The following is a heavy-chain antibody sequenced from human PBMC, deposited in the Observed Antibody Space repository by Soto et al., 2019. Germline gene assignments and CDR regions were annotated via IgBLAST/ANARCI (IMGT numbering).Heavy chain of an antibody. CDR3: ARDRVPDYSSSSFPLFYYYYYMDV. J-gene: IGHJ6*03. CDR2: IKQDGSEK. CDR1: GFTFSSYW. D-gene: IGHD6-6*01. Sequence: GGSLRLSCAASGFTFSSYWMIWVRQAPGKGLEWVANIKQDGSEKYYVDSVKGRFTISRDNAKNSLYLQMNSLRAEDTAVYYCARDRVPDYSSSSFPLFYYYYYMDVWGKGTTVTVSS. V-gene: IGHV3-7*01.